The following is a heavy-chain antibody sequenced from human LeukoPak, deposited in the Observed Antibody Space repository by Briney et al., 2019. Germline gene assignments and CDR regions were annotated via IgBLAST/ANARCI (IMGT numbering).Heavy chain of an antibody. CDR3: ARDSYPRPTPFDY. D-gene: IGHD2-2*02. J-gene: IGHJ4*02. V-gene: IGHV3-7*01. Sequence: TGGSLRLSCAASGFTFSSYWMSWVRQAPGKGLEWVANIKQDGSEKYYVDSVKGRFTISRDNAKNSLYLQMNSLRAEDTAVYYCARDSYPRPTPFDYWGQGTLVTVSP. CDR1: GFTFSSYW. CDR2: IKQDGSEK.